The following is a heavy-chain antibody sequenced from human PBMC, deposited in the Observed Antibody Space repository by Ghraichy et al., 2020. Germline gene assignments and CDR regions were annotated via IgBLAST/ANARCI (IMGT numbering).Heavy chain of an antibody. J-gene: IGHJ4*02. CDR2: INYRGST. D-gene: IGHD5-18*01. CDR3: ARRDTDISRFDS. Sequence: GSLSLTCTVSGGSISGSTFYWVWLRPPPGRGLEWIWNINYRGSTNYNPSLKSRVTISVDTSKNLFSLRLTSVTAADTAVYYCARRDTDISRFDSSGQGTLVTLSS. V-gene: IGHV4-39*01. CDR1: GGSISGSTFY.